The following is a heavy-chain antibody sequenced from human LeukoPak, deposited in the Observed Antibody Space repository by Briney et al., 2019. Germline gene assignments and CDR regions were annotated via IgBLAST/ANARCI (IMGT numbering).Heavy chain of an antibody. J-gene: IGHJ4*02. V-gene: IGHV4-34*01. D-gene: IGHD3-9*01. CDR2: INHSGST. CDR1: GGSFSGYY. Sequence: SETLSLTCAVYGGSFSGYYWSWIRRPPGKGLEWIGEINHSGSTNYNPSLKSRVTISVDTSENQFSLKLSSVTAADTAVYYCARGGDILTVLDYWGQGTLVTVSS. CDR3: ARGGDILTVLDY.